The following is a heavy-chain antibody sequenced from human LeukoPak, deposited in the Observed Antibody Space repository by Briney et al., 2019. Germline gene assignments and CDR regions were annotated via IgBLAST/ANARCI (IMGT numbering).Heavy chain of an antibody. CDR3: ASIAVAGLFDY. J-gene: IGHJ4*02. CDR1: GFTFSIYE. CDR2: ISNSDSTK. Sequence: GGSLRLSCAASGFTFSIYEMNWGRQAPGKGLEWVSYISNSDSTKYYADSVKGRFTISRDNAKNSLYLQMNSLRAEDTAVYYCASIAVAGLFDYWGQRTLVTVSS. V-gene: IGHV3-48*03. D-gene: IGHD6-19*01.